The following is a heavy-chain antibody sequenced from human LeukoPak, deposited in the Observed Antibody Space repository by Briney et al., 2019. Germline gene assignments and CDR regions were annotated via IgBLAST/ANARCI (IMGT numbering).Heavy chain of an antibody. D-gene: IGHD3/OR15-3a*01. CDR3: ARELRTGYYAHFDY. CDR1: GGSISSSNR. J-gene: IGHJ4*02. Sequence: PSGTLSLTCAVSGGSISSSNRWSWVRQPPGKGLEWIGEIYHSGSTNYNPSLKSRVTISVDKSKNQFSLKLSSVTAADTAVYYCARELRTGYYAHFDYWGQGTLVTVSS. CDR2: IYHSGST. V-gene: IGHV4-4*02.